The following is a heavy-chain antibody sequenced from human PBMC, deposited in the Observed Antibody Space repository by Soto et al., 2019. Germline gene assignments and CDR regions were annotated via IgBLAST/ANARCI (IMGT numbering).Heavy chain of an antibody. D-gene: IGHD4-17*01. CDR2: ISGSGGGT. V-gene: IGHV3-23*01. CDR1: GLTFSSYG. J-gene: IGHJ6*02. Sequence: SGGSLRLSCAASGLTFSSYGMSWVRQAPGKGLEWVSAISGSGGGTHYADSVKGRCTISRDNSKNTLYLQMNNLRAEDTAVYYCATYTVTGRFGYYYGMDVWGQGTTVTVSS. CDR3: ATYTVTGRFGYYYGMDV.